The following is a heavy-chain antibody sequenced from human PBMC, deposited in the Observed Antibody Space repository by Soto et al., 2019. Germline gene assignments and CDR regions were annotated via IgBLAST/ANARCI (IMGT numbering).Heavy chain of an antibody. CDR1: GGSISSYY. Sequence: PSETLSLTCTVSGGSISSYYWSWIRQPPGKGLEWIGYIYYSGSTNYNPSLKSRVTISVDTSKNQFSLKLSSVTAADTAVYYCARGHHYYGMDVWGQGTTVTVS. CDR2: IYYSGST. CDR3: ARGHHYYGMDV. J-gene: IGHJ6*02. V-gene: IGHV4-59*01.